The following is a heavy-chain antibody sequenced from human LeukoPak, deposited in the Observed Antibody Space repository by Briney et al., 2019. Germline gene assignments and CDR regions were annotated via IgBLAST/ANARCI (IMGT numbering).Heavy chain of an antibody. J-gene: IGHJ4*02. V-gene: IGHV4-30-2*01. CDR1: GGSISSGGYY. D-gene: IGHD5-12*01. CDR2: IHHSGST. Sequence: SETLSLTCTVSGGSISSGGYYWSWIRQPPGKGLEWIGYIHHSGSTQNNPSLKSRVTISVDWSKNQFSLKLSSVTAADTAVYYCARQSGPRRYWGQGTLVTVSS. CDR3: ARQSGPRRY.